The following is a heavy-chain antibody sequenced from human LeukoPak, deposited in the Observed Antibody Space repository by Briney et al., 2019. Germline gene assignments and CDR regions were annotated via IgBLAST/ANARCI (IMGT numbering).Heavy chain of an antibody. J-gene: IGHJ6*02. CDR3: AREVVVPAATSYYYYAMDV. D-gene: IGHD2-2*01. CDR2: IDGSGSTT. Sequence: GGSLRLSCAASGFTFNTYEMNWVRQAPGKGLEWVSYIDGSGSTTYYADSVKGRFTISRDNAKNSLYLQMNSLRDEDTAVYYCAREVVVPAATSYYYYAMDVWGQGTTVTVSS. V-gene: IGHV3-48*03. CDR1: GFTFNTYE.